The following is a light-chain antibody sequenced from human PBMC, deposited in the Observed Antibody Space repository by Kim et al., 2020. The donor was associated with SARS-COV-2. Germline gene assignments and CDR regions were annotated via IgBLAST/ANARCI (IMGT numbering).Light chain of an antibody. J-gene: IGLJ3*02. Sequence: QPVLTQSPSASASLGASVKLTCTLSSGHSSYAIAWHQQQPEKGPRYLMKLNSDGSHSKGDGIPDRFSGSSSGAERYLTISSLQSEDEADYCCQTWGTGIWVFGGGTQLTVL. CDR1: SGHSSYA. CDR3: QTWGTGIWV. V-gene: IGLV4-69*01. CDR2: LNSDGSH.